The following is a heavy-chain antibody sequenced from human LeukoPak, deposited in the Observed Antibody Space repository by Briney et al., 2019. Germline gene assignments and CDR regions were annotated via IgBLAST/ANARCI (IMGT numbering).Heavy chain of an antibody. J-gene: IGHJ4*02. Sequence: SETLSLTCTVSGGSISSGGYCWSWIRQHPGKGLEWIGYIYYSGSTYYNPSLKSRVTISVDTSKNQFSLKLSSVTAADTAVYYCARSKVAAIVWGQGTLVTVSS. CDR2: IYYSGST. CDR3: ARSKVAAIV. V-gene: IGHV4-31*03. CDR1: GGSISSGGYC. D-gene: IGHD2-15*01.